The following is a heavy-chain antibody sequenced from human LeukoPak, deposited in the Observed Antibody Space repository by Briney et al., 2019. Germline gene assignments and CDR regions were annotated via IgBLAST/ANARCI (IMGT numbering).Heavy chain of an antibody. Sequence: ASVKVSCKASGYTFTSYGISWVRQAPGQGLEWMGWISAYNGNTNYAQKLQGRVTMTTDTSTSTAYMELRSLRSDDTAVYYCARDSGSYPPPGAFDIWGQGTMVTVSS. CDR1: GYTFTSYG. CDR3: ARDSGSYPPPGAFDI. D-gene: IGHD1-26*01. V-gene: IGHV1-18*01. J-gene: IGHJ3*02. CDR2: ISAYNGNT.